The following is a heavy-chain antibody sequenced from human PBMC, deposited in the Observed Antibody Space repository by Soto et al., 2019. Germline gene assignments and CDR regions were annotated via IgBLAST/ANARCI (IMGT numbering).Heavy chain of an antibody. CDR3: ATSRVNRYYDFWSGSLDY. Sequence: ASVKVSCKVSGYTLPELSMHWVLQAPGEGREWMGGFDPEDGETIYAQKFQGRVTMTEDTSTDTAYMELSSLRSEDTAVYYCATSRVNRYYDFWSGSLDYWGQGTLVTVSS. J-gene: IGHJ4*02. CDR1: GYTLPELS. CDR2: FDPEDGET. V-gene: IGHV1-24*01. D-gene: IGHD3-3*01.